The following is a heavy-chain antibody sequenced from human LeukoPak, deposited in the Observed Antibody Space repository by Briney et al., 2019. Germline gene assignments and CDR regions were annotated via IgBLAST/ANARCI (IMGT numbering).Heavy chain of an antibody. Sequence: TTGGSLRLSCAASGFTFSSYSTNWVRQAPGKGLEWVSSISSSSSYIYYADSVKGRFTISRDNAKNSLYLQMNSLRAEDTAVYYCARDFSIAVAGTHFDYWGQGTLVTVSS. CDR3: ARDFSIAVAGTHFDY. D-gene: IGHD6-19*01. V-gene: IGHV3-21*01. J-gene: IGHJ4*02. CDR1: GFTFSSYS. CDR2: ISSSSSYI.